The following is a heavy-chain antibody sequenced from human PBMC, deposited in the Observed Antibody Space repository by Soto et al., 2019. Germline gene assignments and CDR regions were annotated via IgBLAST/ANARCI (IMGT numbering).Heavy chain of an antibody. CDR2: IYYSGST. D-gene: IGHD1-1*01. Sequence: QLQLQESGPGLVKPSETLSLTCTVSGGSISSSDYYWGWIRQPPGKGLEWIGNIYYSGSTYYNPSLKSRVTISVDTSKNQFSLRLTSVTAADTAVYYCARHYSYSWNDVPLDYWGQGTLVTVSS. V-gene: IGHV4-39*01. J-gene: IGHJ4*02. CDR3: ARHYSYSWNDVPLDY. CDR1: GGSISSSDYY.